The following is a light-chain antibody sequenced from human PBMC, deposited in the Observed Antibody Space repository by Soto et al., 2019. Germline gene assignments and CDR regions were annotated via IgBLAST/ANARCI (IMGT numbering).Light chain of an antibody. J-gene: IGKJ4*01. Sequence: EIAMTQSPGTLSLSPGERATLSFRASQSVSGFLVWYQQKPGQAPRVLIYDASNRATGIPARFSGSGSGTDFTLTISSLEPEDSAVYYCQQRYNWPLTFGGGTKVDIK. CDR1: QSVSGF. CDR3: QQRYNWPLT. CDR2: DAS. V-gene: IGKV3-11*01.